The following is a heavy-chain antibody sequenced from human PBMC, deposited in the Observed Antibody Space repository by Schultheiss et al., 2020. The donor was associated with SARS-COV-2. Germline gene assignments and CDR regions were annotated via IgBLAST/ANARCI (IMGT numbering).Heavy chain of an antibody. Sequence: GESLKISCAASGFTFSSYGMHWVRQAPGKGLVWVSAISGSGGSTYYADSVKGRFTISRDNSKNTLYLQMGSLRAEDMAVYYCATWASSWYGYYYGMDVWGQGTTVTVSS. CDR1: GFTFSSYG. V-gene: IGHV3-23*01. D-gene: IGHD6-13*01. CDR2: ISGSGGST. CDR3: ATWASSWYGYYYGMDV. J-gene: IGHJ6*02.